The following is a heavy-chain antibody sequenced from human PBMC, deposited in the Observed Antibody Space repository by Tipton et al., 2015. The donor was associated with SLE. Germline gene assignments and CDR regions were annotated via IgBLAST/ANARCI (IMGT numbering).Heavy chain of an antibody. CDR2: IYYSGST. J-gene: IGHJ3*02. V-gene: IGHV4-39*07. CDR3: ARVAGDHYAFDI. CDR1: GGSVSSGSYY. D-gene: IGHD4-17*01. Sequence: TLSLTCTVSGGSVSSGSYYWGWIRQPPGKGLEWIGNIYYSGSTYYNPSLKSRVTISVDTSKNQFSLKLSSVTAADTAVYYCARVAGDHYAFDIWGQGTMVTVSS.